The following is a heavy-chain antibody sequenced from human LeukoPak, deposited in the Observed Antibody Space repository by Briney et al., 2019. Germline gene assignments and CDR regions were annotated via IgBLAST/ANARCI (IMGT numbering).Heavy chain of an antibody. CDR1: GLTFRSHS. CDR2: ISSSSSYI. V-gene: IGHV3-21*01. Sequence: GGSLRLSCIVSGLTFRSHSMNWVRQAPGKGLEWVSSISSSSSYIYYADSVKGRFTISRGNAENSVYLQMNSLRAEDTAIYYCAGAPATAGIYYYFGMDVWGQGTTVTVSS. D-gene: IGHD6-13*01. J-gene: IGHJ6*02. CDR3: AGAPATAGIYYYFGMDV.